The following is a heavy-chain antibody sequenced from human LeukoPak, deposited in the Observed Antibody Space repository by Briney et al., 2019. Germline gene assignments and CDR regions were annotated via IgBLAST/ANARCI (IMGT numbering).Heavy chain of an antibody. CDR3: ASKSTDHGELRFDY. CDR2: FYYTGTT. Sequence: PSETLSLTCSISGDSTNTYFWSWIRQPPGKGREWIGYFYYTGTTNYNPSLNSRVTISVDTSKNQFSLKVNSVTAADTGVYYCASKSTDHGELRFDYWGQGTLVTVSS. CDR1: GDSTNTYF. V-gene: IGHV4-59*01. D-gene: IGHD4-17*01. J-gene: IGHJ4*02.